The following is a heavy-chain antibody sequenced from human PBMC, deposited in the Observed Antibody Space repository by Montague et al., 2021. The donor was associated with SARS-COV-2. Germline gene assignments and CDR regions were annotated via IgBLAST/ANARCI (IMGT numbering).Heavy chain of an antibody. J-gene: IGHJ4*02. CDR2: ISSSGSPQ. CDR1: GFTFSSFE. V-gene: IGHV3-48*03. CDR3: AREVPTVVKIDC. D-gene: IGHD4-23*01. Sequence: SLRLSCAASGFTFSSFEMNWVRQAPGKGLEWVSYISSSGSPQHYADSVRGRFTISRDNAKNSLYLQMNSLRAEDTAIYYCAREVPTVVKIDCWGQGTLVTVSP.